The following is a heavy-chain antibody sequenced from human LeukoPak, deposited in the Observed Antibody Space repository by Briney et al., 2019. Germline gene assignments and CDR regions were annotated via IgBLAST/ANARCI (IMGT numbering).Heavy chain of an antibody. CDR2: ISYDGSNK. Sequence: QPGGSLRLSCAASGFTFSSYGMHWVRQAPGKGLEWVAVISYDGSNKYYADSVKGRFTISRDNSKNTLYLQMNSLRAEDTAVYYCAKDGDSGSESALDYWGQGTLVTVSS. CDR1: GFTFSSYG. D-gene: IGHD1-26*01. J-gene: IGHJ4*02. V-gene: IGHV3-30*18. CDR3: AKDGDSGSESALDY.